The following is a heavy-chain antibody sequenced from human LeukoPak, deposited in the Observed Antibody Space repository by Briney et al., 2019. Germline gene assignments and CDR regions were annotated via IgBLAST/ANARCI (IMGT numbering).Heavy chain of an antibody. Sequence: SETLTLTCTVSGGSISSSSLYWAWHRPAPGKELVGIGSIYYSGSTYYNPFLGSRVTISVDTSNNQFSQKRSLVTDADTAEYYCARRAYSGSYPSYFAYWGQGTLVTVSS. D-gene: IGHD1-26*01. CDR1: GGSISSSSLY. CDR3: ARRAYSGSYPSYFAY. J-gene: IGHJ4*02. CDR2: IYYSGST. V-gene: IGHV4-39*01.